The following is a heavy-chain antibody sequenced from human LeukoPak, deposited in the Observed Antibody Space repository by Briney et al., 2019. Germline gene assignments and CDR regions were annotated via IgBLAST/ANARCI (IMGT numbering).Heavy chain of an antibody. J-gene: IGHJ4*02. CDR2: ISDSGGST. V-gene: IGHV3-23*01. CDR1: GFTFSGND. Sequence: GGSLRLSCAASGFTFSGNDMSWVRQAPGKGLNWVSAISDSGGSTYYADSVKGRFTISRDNSKNTLHLQMNSLRAEDTAVYYCAKRSDGYSGFDYWGQGTLVTLSS. D-gene: IGHD5-18*01. CDR3: AKRSDGYSGFDY.